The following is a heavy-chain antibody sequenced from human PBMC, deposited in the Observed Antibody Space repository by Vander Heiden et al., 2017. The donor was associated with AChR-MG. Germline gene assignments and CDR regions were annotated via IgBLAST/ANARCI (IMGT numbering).Heavy chain of an antibody. J-gene: IGHJ1*01. CDR3: ARGRWAAAGMVWAEYFQH. CDR1: GGSFSGYY. CDR2: INHSGST. D-gene: IGHD6-13*01. Sequence: QVQLQQWGAGLLKPSETLSLTCAVYGGSFSGYYWSWIRQPPGKGLEWIGEINHSGSTNYNPSLKSRVTISVDTSKNQFSLKLSSVTAADTAVYYCARGRWAAAGMVWAEYFQHWGQGTLVTVSS. V-gene: IGHV4-34*01.